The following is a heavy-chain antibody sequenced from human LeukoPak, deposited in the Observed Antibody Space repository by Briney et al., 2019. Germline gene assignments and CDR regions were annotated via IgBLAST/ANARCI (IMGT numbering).Heavy chain of an antibody. CDR2: IYYSGST. D-gene: IGHD3-22*01. J-gene: IGHJ4*02. CDR3: ARSAHYSQFDY. V-gene: IGHV4-59*01. Sequence: PSETLSLTCTVPGGSISSYYWSWIRQPPGKGLEWIGYIYYSGSTNYNPSLKCRVTISVDTSKNQFSLKLRSVTAADTAVYYCARSAHYSQFDYWGQGTLVTVSS. CDR1: GGSISSYY.